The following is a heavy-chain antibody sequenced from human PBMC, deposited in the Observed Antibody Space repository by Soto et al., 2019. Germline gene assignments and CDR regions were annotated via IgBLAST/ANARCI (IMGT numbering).Heavy chain of an antibody. J-gene: IGHJ4*02. Sequence: EVQLVESGGGLVQPGGSLRLSCAASGFTFSSYSMNWVRQAPGKGLEWVSYISSSSSTIHYADSVKGRFTISRDNAKNSLYLQMTSLRAEDTAVYYCVRDRGYGDYVFDYWGQGTLVTVSS. V-gene: IGHV3-48*01. CDR1: GFTFSSYS. CDR2: ISSSSSTI. D-gene: IGHD4-17*01. CDR3: VRDRGYGDYVFDY.